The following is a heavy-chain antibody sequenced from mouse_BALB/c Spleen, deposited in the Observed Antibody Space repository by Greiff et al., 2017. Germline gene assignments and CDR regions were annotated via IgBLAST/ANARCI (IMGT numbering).Heavy chain of an antibody. D-gene: IGHD1-2*01. J-gene: IGHJ4*01. CDR1: GFNIKDTY. CDR2: IDPANGNT. CDR3: ARLTTARGGAMDY. Sequence: EVMLVESGAELVKPGASVKLSCTASGFNIKDTYMHWVKQRPEQGLEWIGRIDPANGNTKYDPKFQGKATITADTSSNTAYLQLSSLTSEDTAVYYCARLTTARGGAMDYWGQGTSVTVSS. V-gene: IGHV14-3*02.